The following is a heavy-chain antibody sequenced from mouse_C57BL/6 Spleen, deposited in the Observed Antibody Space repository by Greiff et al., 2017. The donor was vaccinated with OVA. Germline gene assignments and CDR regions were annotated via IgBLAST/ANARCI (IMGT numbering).Heavy chain of an antibody. CDR3: ARKITARSFAY. V-gene: IGHV5-17*01. D-gene: IGHD2-4*01. CDR1: GFTFSDYG. CDR2: ISSGSSTI. J-gene: IGHJ3*01. Sequence: EVQVVESGGGLVKPGGSLKLSCAASGFTFSDYGMHWVRQAPEKGLEWVAYISSGSSTIYYADTVKGRFTISRDNAKNTLFLQMTSLRSEDTAMYYSARKITARSFAYWGQGTLVTVSA.